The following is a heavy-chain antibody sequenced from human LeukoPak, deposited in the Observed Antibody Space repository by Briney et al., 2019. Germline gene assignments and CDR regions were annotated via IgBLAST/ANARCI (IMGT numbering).Heavy chain of an antibody. CDR2: IYYSGNT. D-gene: IGHD4-17*01. V-gene: IGHV4-39*01. Sequence: GSLRLSCVASGFSFGRYAMRWVRQPPGKGPEWIGSIYYSGNTYYNPSLKSRVTISVDTSKNQFSLKLSSVTAADTAVYYCARATVTSYNWFDPWGQGTLVTVSS. CDR3: ARATVTSYNWFDP. CDR1: GFSFGRYA. J-gene: IGHJ5*02.